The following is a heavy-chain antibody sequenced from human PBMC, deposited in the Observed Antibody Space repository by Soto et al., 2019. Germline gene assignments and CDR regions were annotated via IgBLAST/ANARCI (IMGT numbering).Heavy chain of an antibody. J-gene: IGHJ6*02. V-gene: IGHV1-3*01. CDR1: GYTFTSYA. D-gene: IGHD3-3*01. CDR3: ARDSGMEWPRFGMDV. Sequence: ASVKVSCKPSGYTFTSYAMHWVRQAPGQRLEWMGWINAGNGNTKYSQKFQGRVTITRDKSASTAYMELSSLRSEDTAVYYCARDSGMEWPRFGMDVGGQRTKVTVSS. CDR2: INAGNGNT.